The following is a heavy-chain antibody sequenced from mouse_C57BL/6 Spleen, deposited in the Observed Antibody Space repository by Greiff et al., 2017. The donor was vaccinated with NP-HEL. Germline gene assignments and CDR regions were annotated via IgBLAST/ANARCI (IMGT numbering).Heavy chain of an antibody. V-gene: IGHV1-9*01. CDR1: GYTFTGYW. CDR3: ARRIYYDYDAGYFDY. CDR2: ILPGSGST. Sequence: VQVVESGAELMKPGASVKLSCKATGYTFTGYWIEWVKQRPGHGLEWIGEILPGSGSTNYNEKFKGKATFTADTSSNTAYMQLSSLTTEDSAIYYCARRIYYDYDAGYFDYWGQGTTLTVSS. J-gene: IGHJ2*01. D-gene: IGHD2-4*01.